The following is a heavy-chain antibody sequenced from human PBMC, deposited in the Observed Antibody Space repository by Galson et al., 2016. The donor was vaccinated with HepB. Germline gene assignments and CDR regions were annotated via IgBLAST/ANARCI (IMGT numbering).Heavy chain of an antibody. D-gene: IGHD3-10*01. CDR3: ARGLGFGRRYFDY. CDR2: INHSGST. J-gene: IGHJ4*02. Sequence: SETLSLTCAVYGGSFSGYYWTWIRQSPGKGLEWIGEINHSGSTKYNPSLNSRVTMSVDTSKNQFSLKLSSVTAADTTVYYCARGLGFGRRYFDYWGQGTLVTVSS. V-gene: IGHV4-34*01. CDR1: GGSFSGYY.